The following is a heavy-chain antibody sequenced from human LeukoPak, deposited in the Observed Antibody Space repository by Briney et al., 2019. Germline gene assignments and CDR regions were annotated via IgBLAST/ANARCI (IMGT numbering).Heavy chain of an antibody. V-gene: IGHV1-2*02. CDR3: ASYCGGDCYRAFDI. CDR2: INPNSGGT. CDR1: GYTFTGYY. D-gene: IGHD2-21*01. J-gene: IGHJ3*02. Sequence: GASVKVSCKASGYTFTGYYMHWVRQAPGQGLEWMGWINPNSGGTNYAQKFQGRVTMTRDTSISTAYMELSRLRSDDTAVYYCASYCGGDCYRAFDIWGQGTMVTVSS.